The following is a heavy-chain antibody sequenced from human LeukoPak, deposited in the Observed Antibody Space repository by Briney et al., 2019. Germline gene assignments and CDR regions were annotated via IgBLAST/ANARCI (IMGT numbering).Heavy chain of an antibody. CDR2: INPNSGGT. CDR3: ARHTLYGSGSYYVYYFDY. J-gene: IGHJ4*02. CDR1: GYTFTIYY. V-gene: IGHV1-2*02. Sequence: ASVKVSCKPSGYTFTIYYIQWLRQAPGQGLEWVGWINPNSGGTNYAQKFQGRVTMTRDTSSSTAYMELSSLRSDDTAVYYCARHTLYGSGSYYVYYFDYWGQGTLVTVSS. D-gene: IGHD3-10*01.